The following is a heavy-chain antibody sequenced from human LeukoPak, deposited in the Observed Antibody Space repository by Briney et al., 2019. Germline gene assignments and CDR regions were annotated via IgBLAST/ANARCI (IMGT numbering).Heavy chain of an antibody. Sequence: GGSLRLSCAGSGFSFSSYWMHWVRQAPGKGLVWVSRISTDASSTTYADSVKGRFPISRDNAKARLYLQLHRLRAGDTAIFYCAKIPQVAPVSVPKFDHWGQETLVTVS. CDR2: ISTDASST. CDR3: AKIPQVAPVSVPKFDH. V-gene: IGHV3-74*01. J-gene: IGHJ4*02. CDR1: GFSFSSYW. D-gene: IGHD2-21*01.